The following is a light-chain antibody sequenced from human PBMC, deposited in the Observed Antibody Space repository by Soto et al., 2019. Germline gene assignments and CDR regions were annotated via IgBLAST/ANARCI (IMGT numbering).Light chain of an antibody. V-gene: IGKV1-5*01. J-gene: IGKJ4*01. CDR1: QSISTW. CDR3: QQHNAH. Sequence: DIQMTQSPSTLSASVGDRVTITCRASQSISTWLAWYQQEPGKAPKLLIYAASSLGSGVPSRFSGSGSGTKFTLTISSLQPDDFASYYCQQHNAHFGGGTKVEIK. CDR2: AAS.